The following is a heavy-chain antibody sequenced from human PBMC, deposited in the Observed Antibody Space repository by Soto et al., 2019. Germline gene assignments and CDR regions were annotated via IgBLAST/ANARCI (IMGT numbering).Heavy chain of an antibody. Sequence: QVQLQESGPGLVKPSQTLSLTCTVSGGFISSGGYYWSWIRQHPGKGLEWIGYIYYSGSTYYNPFLKSRVTISVDTSKNQFSLKLSSVTAADTAVYYCAGGGRRGVQTHWGQGTLVTVSS. CDR3: AGGGRRGVQTH. J-gene: IGHJ4*02. CDR2: IYYSGST. D-gene: IGHD3-10*01. CDR1: GGFISSGGYY. V-gene: IGHV4-31*03.